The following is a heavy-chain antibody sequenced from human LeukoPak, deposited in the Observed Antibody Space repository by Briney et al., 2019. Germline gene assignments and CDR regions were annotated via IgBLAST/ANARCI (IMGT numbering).Heavy chain of an antibody. CDR1: GFTFSSYA. D-gene: IGHD1-1*01. CDR3: AGSTGNAFDI. CDR2: ITRGGGST. Sequence: GGSLRLSCAASGFTFSSYAMSWVRQAPGKGLEWVSTITRGGGSTYYADAVKGRFTISRDNSKNTVYLQMNSLRAEDTAVYYCAGSTGNAFDIWGQGTMVTVSS. J-gene: IGHJ3*02. V-gene: IGHV3-23*01.